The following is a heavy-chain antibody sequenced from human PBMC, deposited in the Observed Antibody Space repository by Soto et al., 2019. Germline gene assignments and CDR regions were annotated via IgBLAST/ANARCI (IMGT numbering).Heavy chain of an antibody. D-gene: IGHD3-10*01. V-gene: IGHV3-48*01. Sequence: EVQLVESGGGLVQPGGSLRLSCAASGLTFSSYSMNWVRQAPGKGLEWVSYISSSSSTIYYADSVKGRFTISRDNAKNSLYLQMNSLRAEDTAVYYCARANYYGSPGDFDYGCQGTLVTGSS. CDR3: ARANYYGSPGDFDY. CDR2: ISSSSSTI. CDR1: GLTFSSYS. J-gene: IGHJ4*02.